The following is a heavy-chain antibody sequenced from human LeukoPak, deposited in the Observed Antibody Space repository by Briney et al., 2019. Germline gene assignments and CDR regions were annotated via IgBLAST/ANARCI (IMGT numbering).Heavy chain of an antibody. CDR1: GSTFSSYG. CDR3: ARESHCGGDCMWVSDDAFDI. D-gene: IGHD2-21*02. CDR2: ISYDGSNK. J-gene: IGHJ3*02. V-gene: IGHV3-30*03. Sequence: PGGSLRLSCAASGSTFSSYGMHWVRQAPGKGLEWVAVISYDGSNKYYADSVKGRFTISRDNSRNTLYLQMNSLRSEDTAVYYCARESHCGGDCMWVSDDAFDIWGQGTMVTVSS.